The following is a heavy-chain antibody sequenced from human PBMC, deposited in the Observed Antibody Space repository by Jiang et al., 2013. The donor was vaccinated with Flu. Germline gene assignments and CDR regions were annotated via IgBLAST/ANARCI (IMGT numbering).Heavy chain of an antibody. D-gene: IGHD6-13*01. CDR1: GFTFSSYG. CDR3: ARDEGSSWFYY. Sequence: QLLESGGGVVQPGRSLRLSCAASGFTFSSYGMHWVRQAPGKGLEWVAVIWYDGSNKYYADSVKGRFTISRDNSKNTLYLQMNSLRAEDTAVYYCARDEGSSWFYYWGQGTLVTVSS. J-gene: IGHJ4*02. CDR2: IWYDGSNK. V-gene: IGHV3-33*01.